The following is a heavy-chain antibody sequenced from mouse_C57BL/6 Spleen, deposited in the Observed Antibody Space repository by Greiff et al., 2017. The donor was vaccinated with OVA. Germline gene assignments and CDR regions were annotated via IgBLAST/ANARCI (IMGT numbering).Heavy chain of an antibody. CDR2: ISDGGSYT. CDR1: GFTFSSYA. V-gene: IGHV5-4*03. J-gene: IGHJ3*01. CDR3: ARALYGNYGPFAY. Sequence: EVKLEESGGGLVKPGGSLKLSCAASGFTFSSYAMSWVRQTPEKRLEWVATISDGGSYTYYPDNVKGRFTISRDNAKNNLYLQMSHLKSEDTAMYYCARALYGNYGPFAYWGQGTLVTVSA. D-gene: IGHD2-1*01.